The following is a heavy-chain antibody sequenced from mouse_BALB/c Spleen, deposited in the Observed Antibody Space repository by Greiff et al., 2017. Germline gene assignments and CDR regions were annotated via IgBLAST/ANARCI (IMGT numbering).Heavy chain of an antibody. D-gene: IGHD2-1*01. CDR2: ISSGGST. CDR3: AREGIYYGNYFDY. Sequence: DVMLVESGGGLVKPGGSLKLSCAASGFTFSSYAMSWVRQTPEKRLEWVASISSGGSTYYPDSVKGRFTISRDNARNILYLQMSSLRSEDTAMYYCAREGIYYGNYFDYWGQGTTLTVSS. CDR1: GFTFSSYA. J-gene: IGHJ2*01. V-gene: IGHV5-6-5*01.